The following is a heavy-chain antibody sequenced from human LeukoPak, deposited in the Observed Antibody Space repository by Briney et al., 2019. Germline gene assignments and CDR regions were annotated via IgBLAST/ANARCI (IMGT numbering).Heavy chain of an antibody. CDR2: ISSSSSYI. CDR1: GFTFSSYS. V-gene: IGHV3-21*01. J-gene: IGHJ6*03. CDR3: ARSNHGVTGSHYYYYIDV. D-gene: IGHD3-9*01. Sequence: PGGSLRLSCAASGFTFSSYSMNWVRQAPGKGLEWVSSISSSSSYIYYADSVKGRFTISRDNAKNSLYLQMNSLRAEDTAVYYCARSNHGVTGSHYYYYIDVWGKGTTVTVSS.